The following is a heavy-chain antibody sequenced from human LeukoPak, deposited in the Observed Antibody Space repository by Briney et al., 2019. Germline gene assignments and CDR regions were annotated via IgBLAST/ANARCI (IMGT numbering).Heavy chain of an antibody. CDR3: ARDLGASHFDY. D-gene: IGHD1-26*01. J-gene: IGHJ4*02. Sequence: ASVTVSCKASGYTFTSYGISWVRQAPGQGLEWMGWISAYNGNTNYAQKLQGRVTMTTDTSTSTAYRELRSLRSDDTAVYYCARDLGASHFDYWGQGTLVTVSS. CDR1: GYTFTSYG. CDR2: ISAYNGNT. V-gene: IGHV1-18*01.